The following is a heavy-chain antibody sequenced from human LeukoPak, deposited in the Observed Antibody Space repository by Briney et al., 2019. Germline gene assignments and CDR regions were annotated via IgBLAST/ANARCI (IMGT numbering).Heavy chain of an antibody. J-gene: IGHJ4*02. D-gene: IGHD6-13*01. CDR2: ISAYNGNT. Sequence: ASVKVSCKASGYTFTSYGISWVRQAPGQGLEWMGWISAYNGNTNYAQKLQGRATMTTDTSTSTAYMELRSLRSDDTAVYYCARDPGYSSSWYYFDYWGQGTLVTVSS. CDR3: ARDPGYSSSWYYFDY. CDR1: GYTFTSYG. V-gene: IGHV1-18*01.